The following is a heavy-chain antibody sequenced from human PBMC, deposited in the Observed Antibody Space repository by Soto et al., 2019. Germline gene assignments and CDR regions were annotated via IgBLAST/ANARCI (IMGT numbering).Heavy chain of an antibody. Sequence: QLKLQESGPGLVKPSETLSLTCTVSGGSINSSSYYWGWIRQPPGKGLEWIGRIYYSGSTYYNPSHKSRVTISVDTSRFQFTLKVNSVTAADTAVYYCARQLGYYDSRGYSGRYFFHFWGQGTLFTVSS. V-gene: IGHV4-39*01. CDR2: IYYSGST. CDR1: GGSINSSSYY. CDR3: ARQLGYYDSRGYSGRYFFHF. J-gene: IGHJ4*02. D-gene: IGHD3-22*01.